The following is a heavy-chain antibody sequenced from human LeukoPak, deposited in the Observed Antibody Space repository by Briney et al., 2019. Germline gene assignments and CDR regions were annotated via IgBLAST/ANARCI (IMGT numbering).Heavy chain of an antibody. J-gene: IGHJ4*02. V-gene: IGHV3-21*01. CDR1: GFTFSTTA. CDR3: ARDATQYLRYGYFDY. Sequence: AGYLSLSCAAAGFTFSTTAMNWVRQAPGMGLEWVSSINQISSHIYYAESVRGRFSISRYNAKNSVYLQMNSLRAEDTAIYYCARDATQYLRYGYFDYWGPGILVTVSS. D-gene: IGHD3-9*01. CDR2: INQISSHI.